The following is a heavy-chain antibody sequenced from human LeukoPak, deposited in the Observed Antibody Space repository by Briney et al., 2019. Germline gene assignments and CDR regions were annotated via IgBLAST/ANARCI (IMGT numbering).Heavy chain of an antibody. J-gene: IGHJ2*01. CDR2: ISSTGGTI. CDR3: AKDPYIAAAVDYWYFDL. V-gene: IGHV3-48*01. CDR1: GFTFSSYS. Sequence: GGSLRLSCAASGFTFSSYSMNWVRQAPGKGLEWISYISSTGGTIYYADSVKGRFTMSRDNSKNTLYLQMNSLRAEDTAVYYCAKDPYIAAAVDYWYFDLWGRGTLVTVSS. D-gene: IGHD6-13*01.